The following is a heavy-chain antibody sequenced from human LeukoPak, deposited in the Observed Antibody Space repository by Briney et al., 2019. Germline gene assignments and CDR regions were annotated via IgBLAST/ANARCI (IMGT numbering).Heavy chain of an antibody. CDR2: IYTSGST. J-gene: IGHJ5*02. CDR1: GGSISSGSYY. D-gene: IGHD3-10*01. V-gene: IGHV4-61*02. CDR3: ARENYYGSGSYSGGNWFDP. Sequence: SETLSLTCTVSGGSISSGSYYWSWIRQPAGKGLEWIGRIYTSGSTNYNPSLKSRVTMSVDTSKNQFSLKLSSVTAADTAVYYCARENYYGSGSYSGGNWFDPWGQGTLVTVSS.